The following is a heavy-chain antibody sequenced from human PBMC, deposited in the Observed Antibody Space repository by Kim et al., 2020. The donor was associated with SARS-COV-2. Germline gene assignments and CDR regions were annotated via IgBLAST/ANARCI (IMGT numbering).Heavy chain of an antibody. J-gene: IGHJ4*02. CDR2: IYYSGST. Sequence: SETLSLTCTVSVGSISSSSYYWGWIRQPPGKGLEWIGSIYYSGSTYYNPSLKSRVTISVDTSKNHFSLKLSSVTAADTAVYYCATLGFIDGDYGPLGYWGQGTLVTVSS. CDR1: VGSISSSSYY. V-gene: IGHV4-39*01. CDR3: ATLGFIDGDYGPLGY. D-gene: IGHD4-17*01.